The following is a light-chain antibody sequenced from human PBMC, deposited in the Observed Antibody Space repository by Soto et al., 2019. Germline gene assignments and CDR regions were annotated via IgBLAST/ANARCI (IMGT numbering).Light chain of an antibody. J-gene: IGKJ3*01. CDR3: QQRSNWPPRIT. V-gene: IGKV3-11*01. CDR1: QSVDTY. Sequence: EIVLTQSPATLSLSPGERATLSCRASQSVDTYLAWYQQKPGQAPRLLIYEASNRAAGIPARFSGSGSGTDFTLTISSREPEDFGVYYCQQRSNWPPRITFGARNKVDIK. CDR2: EAS.